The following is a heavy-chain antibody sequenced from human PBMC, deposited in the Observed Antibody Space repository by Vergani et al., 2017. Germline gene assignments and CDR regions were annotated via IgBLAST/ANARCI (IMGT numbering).Heavy chain of an antibody. Sequence: ELQLVQSGAEVKKPGESLKISCKGSGYSFTSYWIGWVRQMPGKGLEWMGIIYPGDSDTRYSPSFQGQVTISADKSISTAYLQWSSLKASDTAMYYCTGRIAAAGHRGYYYGMDVWGQGTTVTVSS. J-gene: IGHJ6*02. CDR2: IYPGDSDT. D-gene: IGHD6-13*01. CDR1: GYSFTSYW. CDR3: TGRIAAAGHRGYYYGMDV. V-gene: IGHV5-51*01.